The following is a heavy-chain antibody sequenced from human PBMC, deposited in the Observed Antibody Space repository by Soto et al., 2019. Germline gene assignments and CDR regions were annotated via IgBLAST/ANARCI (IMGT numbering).Heavy chain of an antibody. CDR2: ISSSSSYI. V-gene: IGHV3-21*01. Sequence: GGSLRLSCAASGFTFSSYSMNWFRQAPGKGLEWVSSISSSSSYIYYADSVKGRFTISRDNAKNSLYLQMNSLRAEDTAVYYCASPREDTAMDWDYYYYGMDVWGQGTTVTVSS. J-gene: IGHJ6*02. D-gene: IGHD5-18*01. CDR1: GFTFSSYS. CDR3: ASPREDTAMDWDYYYYGMDV.